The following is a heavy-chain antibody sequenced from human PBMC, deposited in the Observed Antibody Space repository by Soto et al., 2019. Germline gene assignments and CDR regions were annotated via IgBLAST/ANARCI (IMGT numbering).Heavy chain of an antibody. CDR3: ARDRYYYDSTGFLPVYYYYVMDV. Sequence: SVKVSCKASGGAFSSYAISWVGQAPGQGREWMGGSIPIWGPTNYAQTFQGRFTITADQSTSTAYLELSSLRSEDTGVYYCARDRYYYDSTGFLPVYYYYVMDVWGQ. J-gene: IGHJ6*02. CDR2: SIPIWGPT. D-gene: IGHD3-22*01. V-gene: IGHV1-69*13. CDR1: GGAFSSYA.